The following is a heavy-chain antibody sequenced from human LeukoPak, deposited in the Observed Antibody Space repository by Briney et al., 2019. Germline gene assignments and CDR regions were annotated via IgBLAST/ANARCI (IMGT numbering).Heavy chain of an antibody. CDR3: AQHPSWIQLWDYFDY. J-gene: IGHJ4*02. CDR1: GLTFSSYA. D-gene: IGHD5-18*01. CDR2: ISGSGGST. Sequence: GGSLRLSCAASGLTFSSYAMSWVRQAPGTGLEWVSAISGSGGSTYYADSVKGRFTISRDNSKNTLYLQMNSLRAEDTAVYYCAQHPSWIQLWDYFDYWGQGTLVTVSS. V-gene: IGHV3-23*01.